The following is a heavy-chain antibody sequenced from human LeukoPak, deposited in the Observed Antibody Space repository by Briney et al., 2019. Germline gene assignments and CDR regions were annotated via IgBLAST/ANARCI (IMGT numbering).Heavy chain of an antibody. CDR2: IYYSGST. D-gene: IGHD2-2*01. Sequence: SETLSLTCTVSGGSISSGGYYWSWIRQHPGKGLEWIGYIYYSGSTYYNPSLKSRVTISVDTSKNQFSLKLSSVTAADTAVYYCARPRTAGSNVVVPAANRAFDIWGQGTMVTVSS. V-gene: IGHV4-31*03. CDR3: ARPRTAGSNVVVPAANRAFDI. CDR1: GGSISSGGYY. J-gene: IGHJ3*02.